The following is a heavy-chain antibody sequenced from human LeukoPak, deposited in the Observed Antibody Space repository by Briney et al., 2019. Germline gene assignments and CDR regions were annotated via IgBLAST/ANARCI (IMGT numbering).Heavy chain of an antibody. CDR1: GYSFPNYG. CDR3: VRESGGYYGGAFDY. D-gene: IGHD3-22*01. Sequence: ASVKVSCKASGYSFPNYGINWVRQAPGQGLEWMGWISAYNGNTNYAQKLQGRVTMTTDTSTSTAYMELRSLRSDDTAVYYCVRESGGYYGGAFDYWGQGTLVTVSS. V-gene: IGHV1-18*01. CDR2: ISAYNGNT. J-gene: IGHJ4*02.